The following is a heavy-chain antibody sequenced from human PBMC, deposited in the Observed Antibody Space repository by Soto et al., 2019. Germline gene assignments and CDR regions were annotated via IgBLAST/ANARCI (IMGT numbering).Heavy chain of an antibody. CDR3: ARGYGSSLVTDGMDV. D-gene: IGHD3-10*01. J-gene: IGHJ6*02. CDR2: ISYDGSNK. Sequence: QVQLVESGGGVVQPGRSLRLSCAASGFTFSSYAMHWVRQAPGKGLEWVAVISYDGSNKYYADSVKGRFTISRDNSKNTPYLQMNSLRAEDTAVYYCARGYGSSLVTDGMDVWGQGTTVTVSS. V-gene: IGHV3-30-3*01. CDR1: GFTFSSYA.